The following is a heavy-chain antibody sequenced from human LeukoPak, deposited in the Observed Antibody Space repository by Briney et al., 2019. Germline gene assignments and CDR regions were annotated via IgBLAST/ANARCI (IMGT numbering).Heavy chain of an antibody. CDR1: TFTFSNSV. CDR2: ISIDGNGK. CDR3: AKEVRTSGRAGIFGY. V-gene: IGHV3-30*04. J-gene: IGHJ4*02. D-gene: IGHD2-2*01. Sequence: GRSLRLSCVPSTFTFSNSVMHWVRQAPGKGLEWVSGISIDGNGKYYADSVRGRITISRDNSKSTLYLEMNSLSAEDTAVYYCAKEVRTSGRAGIFGYWGQGTLVTVSS.